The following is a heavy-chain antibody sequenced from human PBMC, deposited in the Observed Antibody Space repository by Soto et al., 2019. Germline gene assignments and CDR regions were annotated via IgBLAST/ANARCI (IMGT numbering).Heavy chain of an antibody. V-gene: IGHV3-23*01. CDR1: GFTFRSYA. Sequence: DVQLLESGGGLVQPGGSLRLSCAASGFTFRSYAMSWVRQAPGKGLEWVSGISGSGISTHYADSVKGRFTVSRDNSKNTLYLQMNNLRAEYTAVYNCAKEPVGPDWYFDLWGRGTLVTVSS. J-gene: IGHJ2*01. CDR3: AKEPVGPDWYFDL. CDR2: ISGSGIST.